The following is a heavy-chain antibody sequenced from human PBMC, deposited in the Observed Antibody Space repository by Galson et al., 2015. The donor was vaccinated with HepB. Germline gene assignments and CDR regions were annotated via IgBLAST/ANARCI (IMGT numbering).Heavy chain of an antibody. V-gene: IGHV3-7*03. D-gene: IGHD6-19*01. CDR3: ATPLLEQWLVPYDPFDI. CDR2: IKQDGSEK. J-gene: IGHJ3*02. CDR1: GSTFSSYW. Sequence: SLRLSCAASGSTFSSYWMSWVRQAPGKGLEWVANIKQDGSEKYYVDSVKGRFTISRDNAKNSLYLQMNSLRAEDTAVYYCATPLLEQWLVPYDPFDIWGQGTMVTVSS.